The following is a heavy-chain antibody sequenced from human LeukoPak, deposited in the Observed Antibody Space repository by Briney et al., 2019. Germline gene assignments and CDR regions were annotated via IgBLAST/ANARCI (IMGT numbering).Heavy chain of an antibody. Sequence: GGSLRLSCAASGFTFSSFEMNWVRQAPGKGLEWVSYISSSGSTIYYADSVKGRFSISRDDAKNSLYLQMNSLRAEDTAVYYCAREMAAAVVDFWGQGTLVTVSS. CDR3: AREMAAAVVDF. J-gene: IGHJ4*02. CDR2: ISSSGSTI. CDR1: GFTFSSFE. D-gene: IGHD6-13*01. V-gene: IGHV3-48*03.